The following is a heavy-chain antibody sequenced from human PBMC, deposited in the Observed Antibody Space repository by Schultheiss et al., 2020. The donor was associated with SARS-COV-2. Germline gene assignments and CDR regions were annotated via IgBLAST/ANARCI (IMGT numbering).Heavy chain of an antibody. CDR1: GYSFTSYW. J-gene: IGHJ6*02. D-gene: IGHD3-3*01. V-gene: IGHV5-51*01. Sequence: GESLKISCKGSGYSFTSYWIGWVRQMPGRGLEWMGIIYPGDSDTRYSPSFQGQVTFSADKSINTAYLHWSSLKASDSAMYYCARDTSLYGMDVWGQGTTVTVSS. CDR2: IYPGDSDT. CDR3: ARDTSLYGMDV.